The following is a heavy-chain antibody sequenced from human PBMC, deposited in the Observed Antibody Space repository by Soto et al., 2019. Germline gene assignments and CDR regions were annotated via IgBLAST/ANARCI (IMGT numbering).Heavy chain of an antibody. D-gene: IGHD3-16*01. J-gene: IGHJ6*02. V-gene: IGHV4-31*02. CDR2: IYYSGST. CDR1: GSSLSRGVYY. CDR3: GRGGGVNQKSDYYYYGMDV. Sequence: SETLSLNCPFSGSSLSRGVYYWSWIRQHPGKGLEWIGYIYYSGSTYYNPSLKSRVTISVDTSKNQLSLKLSSVTAADTAVYYCGRGGGVNQKSDYYYYGMDVWGQGTTVTVSS.